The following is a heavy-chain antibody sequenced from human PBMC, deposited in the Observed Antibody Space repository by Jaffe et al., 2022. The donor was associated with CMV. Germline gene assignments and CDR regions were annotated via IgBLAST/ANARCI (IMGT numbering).Heavy chain of an antibody. CDR3: ARVCHGGNSGTTRCYYYGMDV. D-gene: IGHD2-21*02. Sequence: QVQLVQSGAEVKKPGASVKVSCKASGYTFTGYYMHWVRQAPGQGLEWMGWINPNSGGTNYAQKFQGRVTMTRDTSISTAYMELSRLRSDDTAVYYCARVCHGGNSGTTRCYYYGMDVWGQGTTVTVSS. CDR2: INPNSGGT. J-gene: IGHJ6*02. V-gene: IGHV1-2*02. CDR1: GYTFTGYY.